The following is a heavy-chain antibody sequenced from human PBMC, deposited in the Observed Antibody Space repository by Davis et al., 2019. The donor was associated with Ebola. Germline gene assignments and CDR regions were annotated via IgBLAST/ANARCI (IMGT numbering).Heavy chain of an antibody. CDR2: ISYDGSNK. CDR3: ARGSWGY. Sequence: GESLKIFCAASGFTFSSYAMHWVRQAPGKGLEWVAVISYDGSNKYYADSVKGRFTISRDNAKNSLYLQMNSLRAEDTAVYYCARGSWGYWGQGTLVTVSS. J-gene: IGHJ4*02. D-gene: IGHD1-26*01. CDR1: GFTFSSYA. V-gene: IGHV3-30-3*01.